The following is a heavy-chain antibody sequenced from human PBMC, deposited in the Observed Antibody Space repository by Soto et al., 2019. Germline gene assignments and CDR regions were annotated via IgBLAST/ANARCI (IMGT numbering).Heavy chain of an antibody. CDR3: ARGGRDGYNLDAFDI. V-gene: IGHV1-46*02. D-gene: IGHD5-12*01. Sequence: GASVKVSCKASGYTFNSYYMHWVRQAPGQGLEWMGIINPSGGSTSYAQKFQGRVTMTRDTSTSTVYMELSSLRSEDTAVYYCARGGRDGYNLDAFDIWGQGTMVTVSS. J-gene: IGHJ3*02. CDR2: INPSGGST. CDR1: GYTFNSYY.